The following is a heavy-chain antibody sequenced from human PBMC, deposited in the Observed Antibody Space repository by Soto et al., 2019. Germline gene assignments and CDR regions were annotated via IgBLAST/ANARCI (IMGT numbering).Heavy chain of an antibody. D-gene: IGHD4-17*01. J-gene: IGHJ6*02. CDR2: VWSAGINK. CDR1: GFNFNTYG. V-gene: IGHV3-33*01. Sequence: QEQLVESGGGVVQPGRSLRLSCAASGFNFNTYGMHWVRQAPGKGLEWVAVVWSAGINKYYADSVKGRFAISRDDFKNTLYLQMNSLRAEDSAVYYCGRAFDRTTVTRGGMGVWGQGTTVTVSS. CDR3: GRAFDRTTVTRGGMGV.